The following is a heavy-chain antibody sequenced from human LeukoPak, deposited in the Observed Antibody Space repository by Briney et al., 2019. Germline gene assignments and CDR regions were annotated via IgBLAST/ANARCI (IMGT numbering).Heavy chain of an antibody. V-gene: IGHV4-61*02. D-gene: IGHD1-7*01. CDR2: IYTSGST. Sequence: SETLSLTCTVPGGSISSGSYYWSWIRQPAGKGLEWIGRIYTSGSTNYNPSLKSRVTISVDTSKNQFSLKLSSVTAADTAVYYCVRGVELLTFDYWGQGTLVTVSS. CDR3: VRGVELLTFDY. J-gene: IGHJ4*02. CDR1: GGSISSGSYY.